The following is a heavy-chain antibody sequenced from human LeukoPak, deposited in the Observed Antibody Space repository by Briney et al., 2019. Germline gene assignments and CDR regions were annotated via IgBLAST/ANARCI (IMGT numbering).Heavy chain of an antibody. Sequence: GGSLRLSCAASGFTFSSYGMHWVRQAPGKVLEWVAVISYDGSNKYYADSVKGRFTISRDNSKNTLYLQMNSLRAEDTAVYYCAKTHQYDFWSGFYYYYGMDVRGQGTTVTVSS. J-gene: IGHJ6*02. CDR2: ISYDGSNK. CDR1: GFTFSSYG. V-gene: IGHV3-30*18. CDR3: AKTHQYDFWSGFYYYYGMDV. D-gene: IGHD3-3*01.